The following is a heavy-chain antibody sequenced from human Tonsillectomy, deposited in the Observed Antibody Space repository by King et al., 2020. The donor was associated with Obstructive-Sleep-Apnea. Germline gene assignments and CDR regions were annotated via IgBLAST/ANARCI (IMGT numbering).Heavy chain of an antibody. Sequence: ITLKESGPTLVKPTQTLTLTCTFSGFSLTTDGVGVGWIRQPPGKALEWLALLFWDGDKRYSPFLKTRLTITKGTSNNQVVLTMTNMDPVDTATYYRAHSLRRRSCSGGNCYYFDSWGQGTLVTVSS. CDR1: GFSLTTDGVG. V-gene: IGHV2-5*02. CDR3: AHSLRRRSCSGGNCYYFDS. D-gene: IGHD2-15*01. CDR2: LFWDGDK. J-gene: IGHJ4*02.